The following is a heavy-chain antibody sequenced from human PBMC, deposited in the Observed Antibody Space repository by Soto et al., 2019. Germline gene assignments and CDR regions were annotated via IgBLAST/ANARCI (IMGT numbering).Heavy chain of an antibody. CDR2: MSNTGSS. CDR1: GGSISSGGYY. J-gene: IGHJ4*02. Sequence: QVQLQESGPGLVKPSQTLSLTCTVSGGSISSGGYYWSWIRQHPGKGLEWIAFMSNTGSSSYNPSLESRVTISVDKATNQFSLNLMSATAADTAIYYCARGGAGTKVDFWGQGTLVTVSS. D-gene: IGHD6-19*01. V-gene: IGHV4-31*03. CDR3: ARGGAGTKVDF.